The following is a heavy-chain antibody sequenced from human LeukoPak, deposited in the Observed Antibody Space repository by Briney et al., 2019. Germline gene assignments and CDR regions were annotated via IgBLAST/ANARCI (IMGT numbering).Heavy chain of an antibody. CDR1: LLTLSTYW. J-gene: IGHJ4*02. D-gene: IGHD2-15*01. V-gene: IGHV3-7*04. CDR2: INPDGSGK. CDR3: ARGVVLAANFDY. Sequence: GGCLRLSCEASLLTLSTYWMNWVGRAPGKGGDGVANINPDGSGKRYVDSVKGRFTIARDNADNSLTLQMNSLRAGDTAVYYGARGVVLAANFDYWGQGIQVTVSS.